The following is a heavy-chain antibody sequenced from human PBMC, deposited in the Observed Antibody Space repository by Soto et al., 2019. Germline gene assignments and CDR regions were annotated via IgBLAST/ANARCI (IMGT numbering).Heavy chain of an antibody. CDR1: GFTFSNYA. CDR2: MSYDGTSK. J-gene: IGHJ4*02. Sequence: QVQLVESGGGVVQPGRSLRLSCAASGFTFSNYAIHWVRQAPGKGLEWVAVMSYDGTSKYYADSVKGRFTISRDNSRNTLYLQMNSLRAENTAVYYCARGQGNDWYYFDYWGQGTLVTVSS. V-gene: IGHV3-30-3*01. D-gene: IGHD3-9*01. CDR3: ARGQGNDWYYFDY.